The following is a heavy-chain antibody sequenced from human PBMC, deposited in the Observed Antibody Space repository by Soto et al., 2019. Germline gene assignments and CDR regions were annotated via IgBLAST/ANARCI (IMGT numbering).Heavy chain of an antibody. V-gene: IGHV4-39*02. CDR2: IYYSGST. D-gene: IGHD3-16*01. J-gene: IGHJ4*02. Sequence: PSETLSLTCXVSGGSISSSSYYWGWIRQPPGKGLEWIGSIYYSGSTYYNPSLKSRVTISVDTSKNQFSLKLSSVTAADTAVYYCARDHAYSAYWAFDYWGQGALVTVSS. CDR1: GGSISSSSYY. CDR3: ARDHAYSAYWAFDY.